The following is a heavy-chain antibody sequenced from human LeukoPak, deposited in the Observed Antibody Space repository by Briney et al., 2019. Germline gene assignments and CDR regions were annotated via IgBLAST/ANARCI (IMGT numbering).Heavy chain of an antibody. CDR3: ARSMTTIIIPFAY. V-gene: IGHV1-18*01. CDR2: ISTYRGNT. D-gene: IGHD5-12*01. Sequence: ASVKVSCKTSGYTFTNYGIGWVRQAPGHGLEWMGWISTYRGNTNYQQKFQGRVTMTTDTSTGTAYMELRSLTSDDTAVYYCARSMTTIIIPFAYWGQGTLVTVSS. J-gene: IGHJ4*02. CDR1: GYTFTNYG.